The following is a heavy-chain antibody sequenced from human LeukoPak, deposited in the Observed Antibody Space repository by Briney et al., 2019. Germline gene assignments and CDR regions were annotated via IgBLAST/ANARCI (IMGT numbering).Heavy chain of an antibody. D-gene: IGHD2/OR15-2a*01. Sequence: PGGSLRLSCAASGFGFSYYLMTWVRQAPGKGLEWVAGIKRDGSEKYYVDSVKGRFTISRDNAKNSLSLQMNSLRAEDTAVYFCARRSHLSFDYTGQGTLVTVSS. CDR3: ARRSHLSFDY. CDR1: GFGFSYYL. V-gene: IGHV3-7*01. J-gene: IGHJ4*02. CDR2: IKRDGSEK.